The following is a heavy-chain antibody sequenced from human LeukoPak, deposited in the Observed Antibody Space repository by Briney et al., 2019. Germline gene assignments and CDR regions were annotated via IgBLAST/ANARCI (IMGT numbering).Heavy chain of an antibody. Sequence: GRSLRLSCAASGFTFSSYAMHWVRQAPGKGLEWVAVISYDGSNKYYADSVKGRFTISRDNSKSTLYLQVNSLRAEDTAVYYCARDKGGLYGDYDWGQGTLVTVSS. CDR1: GFTFSSYA. CDR3: ARDKGGLYGDYD. J-gene: IGHJ4*02. CDR2: ISYDGSNK. V-gene: IGHV3-30-3*01. D-gene: IGHD4-17*01.